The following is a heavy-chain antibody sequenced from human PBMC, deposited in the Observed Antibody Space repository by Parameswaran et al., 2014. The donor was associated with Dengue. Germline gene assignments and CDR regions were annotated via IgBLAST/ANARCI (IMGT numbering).Heavy chain of an antibody. J-gene: IGHJ5*02. CDR2: ISSSSSTI. D-gene: IGHD6-19*01. Sequence: VRQAPGKGLEWVSYISSSSSTIYYADSVKGRFTISRDNAKNSLYLQMNSLRAEDTAVYYCARGQAGGWYEFDPWGQGTLVTVSS. CDR3: ARGQAGGWYEFDP. V-gene: IGHV3-48*01.